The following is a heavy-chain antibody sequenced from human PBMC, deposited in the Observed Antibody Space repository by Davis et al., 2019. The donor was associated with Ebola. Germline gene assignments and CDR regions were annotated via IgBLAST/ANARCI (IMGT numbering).Heavy chain of an antibody. CDR2: ISSSSSYI. Sequence: PGGSLRLSCAASGFTFSSYSMNWVRQAPGKGLEWVSSISSSSSYIYYADSVKGRFTISRDNAKNSLYLQMNSLRAEDTAMYYCARELRAGYYDFWSGYYFDYWGQGTLVTVSS. D-gene: IGHD3-3*01. J-gene: IGHJ4*02. V-gene: IGHV3-21*01. CDR3: ARELRAGYYDFWSGYYFDY. CDR1: GFTFSSYS.